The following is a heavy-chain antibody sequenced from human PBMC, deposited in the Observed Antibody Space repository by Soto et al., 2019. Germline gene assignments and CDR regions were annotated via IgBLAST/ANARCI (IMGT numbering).Heavy chain of an antibody. D-gene: IGHD2-15*01. CDR3: ARAGAATLSDY. V-gene: IGHV4-59*01. CDR1: VGSISNYY. CDR2: IYYSGST. J-gene: IGHJ4*02. Sequence: QVQLQESGPGLVKPSETLSLTCTVSVGSISNYYCSWIRQPPGKGLEWIGYIYYSGSTNYNPSLKSRVTISVDTSKNQFSLKLSSVTAADTAVYYCARAGAATLSDYWGQGTLVTVSS.